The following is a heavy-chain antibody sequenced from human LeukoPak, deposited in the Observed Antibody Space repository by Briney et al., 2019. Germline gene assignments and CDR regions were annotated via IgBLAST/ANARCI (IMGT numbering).Heavy chain of an antibody. Sequence: FTNYXXNWVRQTAGQGLEWMGWMNPNTGDAFYAQKFQGRVAMTRNTAMTTAYMELSSLRFEDTGVYYCARGQNWGSPWGQGTLVTVSS. CDR3: ARGQNWGSP. CDR1: FTNYX. J-gene: IGHJ5*02. V-gene: IGHV1-8*01. D-gene: IGHD7-27*01. CDR2: MNPNTGDA.